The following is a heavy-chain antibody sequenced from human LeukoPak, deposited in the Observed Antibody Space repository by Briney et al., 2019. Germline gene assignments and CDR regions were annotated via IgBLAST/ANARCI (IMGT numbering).Heavy chain of an antibody. CDR3: AREVAVAGKTGYFDL. Sequence: GRSLRLSCAASGFTFSSYGMHWVRQAPGKGLEWVAVIWYDGSNKYYADSVKGRFTISRDNSKNTLYLQMNSLRAEDTAVYYCAREVAVAGKTGYFDLWGRGTLVTVSS. V-gene: IGHV3-33*01. CDR2: IWYDGSNK. D-gene: IGHD6-19*01. J-gene: IGHJ2*01. CDR1: GFTFSSYG.